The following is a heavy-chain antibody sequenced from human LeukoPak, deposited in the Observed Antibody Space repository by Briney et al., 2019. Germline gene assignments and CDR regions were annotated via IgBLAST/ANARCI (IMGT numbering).Heavy chain of an antibody. CDR3: ARDPLSAYSSGGNY. CDR1: GFTFSSYG. D-gene: IGHD6-19*01. J-gene: IGHJ4*02. CDR2: IKQDGSEK. V-gene: IGHV3-7*01. Sequence: GGSLRLSCAASGFTFSSYGMSWVRQAPGKGLEWVANIKQDGSEKYYVDSVKGRFTISRDNAKNLLYLQMNSLRAEDTAVYYCARDPLSAYSSGGNYWGQGTLVTVSS.